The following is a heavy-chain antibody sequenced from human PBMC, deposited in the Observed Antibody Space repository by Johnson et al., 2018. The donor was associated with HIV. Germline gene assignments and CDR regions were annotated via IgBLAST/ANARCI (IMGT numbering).Heavy chain of an antibody. Sequence: VQLVESGGGLVQPGGSLRLSCAASGFTFSSYSMNWVRQAPGKGLEWVSYISSSSSTTYYPGSVKGRFTISRENAKNSLSLQMNSLRPEDTAVYYCARGRFPEYIDIASGAFDIWGQGTMVTVSS. CDR2: ISSSSSTT. CDR3: ARGRFPEYIDIASGAFDI. D-gene: IGHD5-12*01. J-gene: IGHJ3*02. V-gene: IGHV3-48*01. CDR1: GFTFSSYS.